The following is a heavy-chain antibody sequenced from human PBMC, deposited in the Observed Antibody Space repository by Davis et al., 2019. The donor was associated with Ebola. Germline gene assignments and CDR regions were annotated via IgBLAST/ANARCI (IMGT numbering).Heavy chain of an antibody. CDR2: ISSNSTNK. J-gene: IGHJ4*02. D-gene: IGHD3-22*01. CDR3: AREAYYYDSTGYYYDISDLFDY. Sequence: GESLKISCAASGFTFSDYYMSWIRQAPGKGPEWVSYISSNSTNKKYADSVKGRFTISRDDAKNSLYLQMNSLRAEDTAVYYRAREAYYYDSTGYYYDISDLFDYWGQGTLVTVSS. CDR1: GFTFSDYY. V-gene: IGHV3-11*06.